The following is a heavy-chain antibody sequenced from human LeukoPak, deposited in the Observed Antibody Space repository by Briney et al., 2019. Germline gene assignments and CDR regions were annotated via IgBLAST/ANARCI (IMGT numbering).Heavy chain of an antibody. D-gene: IGHD3-22*01. Sequence: PSETLSLTCTVSGGSISSSSYYWGWIRQPPGKGLEWIGSIYYSGSTYYNPSLKSRVTISVDTSKNQFSLKLSSVTAADTAVYYCAKDRGHNYYDSSGYYFDYWGQGTLVTVSS. CDR3: AKDRGHNYYDSSGYYFDY. J-gene: IGHJ4*02. V-gene: IGHV4-39*07. CDR2: IYYSGST. CDR1: GGSISSSSYY.